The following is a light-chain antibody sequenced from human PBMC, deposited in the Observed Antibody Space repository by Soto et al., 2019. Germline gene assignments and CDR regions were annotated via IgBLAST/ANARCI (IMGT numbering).Light chain of an antibody. V-gene: IGKV3-15*01. Sequence: EMVMTQSPAILAVSPGERATLSCRANQSISSNLAWYQQKPGQAPRLLIYGAATRATGIPARFSGSGSGTDFTLTINSLQSEDFAVYYCQMYNNWVGTFGGGTKVDIK. CDR1: QSISSN. CDR2: GAA. J-gene: IGKJ4*01. CDR3: QMYNNWVGT.